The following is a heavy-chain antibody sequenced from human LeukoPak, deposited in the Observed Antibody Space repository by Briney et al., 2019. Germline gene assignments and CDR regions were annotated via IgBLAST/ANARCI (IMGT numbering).Heavy chain of an antibody. V-gene: IGHV3-30-3*01. CDR2: ISYDGSN. Sequence: GGSLRLSCAASGFTFSIYAMHGVRQAPGKGLEWVAVISYDGSNYYADSVKGRFTISRDNSRDTLYLEMNSLRAEDRAVYYCARANSSAWHNFDFWGQGTLVTVSS. CDR3: ARANSSAWHNFDF. D-gene: IGHD6-19*01. J-gene: IGHJ4*02. CDR1: GFTFSIYA.